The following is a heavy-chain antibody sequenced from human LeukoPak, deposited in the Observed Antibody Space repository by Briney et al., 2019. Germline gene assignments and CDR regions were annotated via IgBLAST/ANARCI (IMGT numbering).Heavy chain of an antibody. Sequence: ASVKVSCKASGGTFSSYAISWVRQAPGQGLEWMGGIIPIFGTANYAQKFQGRVTITADKSTSTAYMELSSLRSGDTAVYYCARDAGYYGSGSRTFDYWGQGTLVTVSS. V-gene: IGHV1-69*06. CDR1: GGTFSSYA. CDR3: ARDAGYYGSGSRTFDY. D-gene: IGHD3-10*01. CDR2: IIPIFGTA. J-gene: IGHJ4*02.